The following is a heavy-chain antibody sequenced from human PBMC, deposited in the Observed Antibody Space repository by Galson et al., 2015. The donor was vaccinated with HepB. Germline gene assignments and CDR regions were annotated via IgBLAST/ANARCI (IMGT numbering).Heavy chain of an antibody. J-gene: IGHJ4*02. CDR3: ARDRAVISLGAFDY. Sequence: SLRLSCAVSGFTFKNYDMHWVRQAPGKGLEWVAVVSADGGKKYYGESVKGRFVISRDNAKNSLYLQMNSLRAGDTALYYCARDRAVISLGAFDYWGRGTLVTVSS. CDR1: GFTFKNYD. V-gene: IGHV3-33*01. D-gene: IGHD3-16*01. CDR2: VSADGGKK.